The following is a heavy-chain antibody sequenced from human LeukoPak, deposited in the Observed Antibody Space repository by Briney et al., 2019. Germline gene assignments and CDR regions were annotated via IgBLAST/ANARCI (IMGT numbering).Heavy chain of an antibody. CDR2: FDPEDGET. D-gene: IGHD3-10*01. CDR3: ASFTQGPYYYGMDV. Sequence: ASVKVSCKVSGYTLTELSMHWVRQAPGKGLEWMGGFDPEDGETIYAQKFQGRVTMTEDTSTDTAYMELSSLRSEDTAVYYCASFTQGPYYYGMDVWGQGTTVTVSS. V-gene: IGHV1-24*01. CDR1: GYTLTELS. J-gene: IGHJ6*02.